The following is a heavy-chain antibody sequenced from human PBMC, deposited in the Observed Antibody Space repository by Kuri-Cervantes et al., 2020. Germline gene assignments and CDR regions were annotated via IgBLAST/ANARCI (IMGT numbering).Heavy chain of an antibody. CDR2: ISAYNGNT. D-gene: IGHD1-26*01. Sequence: ASVKVSCKASGYTFTSYGISWVRQAPGQGLEWMGWISAYNGNTNYAQKLQGRVTITRDMSTSTAYMELSSLRSEDTAVYYCAAESVYSGSRAAVDWGQGTLVTVSS. CDR3: AAESVYSGSRAAVD. V-gene: IGHV1-18*01. J-gene: IGHJ4*02. CDR1: GYTFTSYG.